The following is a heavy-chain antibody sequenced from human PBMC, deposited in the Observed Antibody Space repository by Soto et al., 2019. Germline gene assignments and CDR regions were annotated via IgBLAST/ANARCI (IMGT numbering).Heavy chain of an antibody. J-gene: IGHJ6*02. Sequence: GGSLRLSCAASGFTFSSYSMNWVRQAPGKGLEWVSYISSSSSTIYYADSVKGRFTISRDNSKNTLYLQMNSLRAEDTAVYYCARGRSGLWDYYGMDVWGQGTTVTVSS. CDR3: ARGRSGLWDYYGMDV. D-gene: IGHD6-19*01. CDR2: ISSSSSTI. V-gene: IGHV3-48*01. CDR1: GFTFSSYS.